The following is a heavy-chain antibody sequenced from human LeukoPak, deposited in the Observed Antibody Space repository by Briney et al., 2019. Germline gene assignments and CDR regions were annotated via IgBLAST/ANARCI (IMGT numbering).Heavy chain of an antibody. CDR3: ATRRVGAAYFDY. Sequence: SETLSLTCTVSGGFITSYYWSWIRQPPGKGLEWIGFVYYTGTTTYNPSLKSRVTISVDTSKNQFSLKLGSVTAADTAVYYCATRRVGAAYFDYWGQGTLVTVSS. V-gene: IGHV4-59*01. J-gene: IGHJ4*02. CDR2: VYYTGTT. D-gene: IGHD1-26*01. CDR1: GGFITSYY.